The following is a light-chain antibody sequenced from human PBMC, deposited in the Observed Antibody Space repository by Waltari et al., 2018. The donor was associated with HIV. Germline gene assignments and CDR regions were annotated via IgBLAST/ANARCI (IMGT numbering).Light chain of an antibody. J-gene: IGLJ1*01. CDR3: CSYAGSSTYV. CDR2: EVS. Sequence: QSALTQPASVSGSPGQSITISCTGTSSAVGSYNLVSWYQQHPGKAPKLMIYEVSKRPSGVSNRVAGSKSGNTASLTISGRQAEDEADYYCCSYAGSSTYVFGTGTKVTVL. CDR1: SSAVGSYNL. V-gene: IGLV2-23*02.